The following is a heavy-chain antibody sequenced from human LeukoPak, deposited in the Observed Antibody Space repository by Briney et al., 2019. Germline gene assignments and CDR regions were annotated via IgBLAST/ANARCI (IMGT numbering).Heavy chain of an antibody. Sequence: GGSLRLSCAASGFTFSIYGMNWVRQAPGKGLEWVSFISLSGDTIYYADPVKGRFTVSRDNAKNSLYLRMNSLRDEDTAVYYCARVPNSGGYYPSDYWGQGTLVTVSS. D-gene: IGHD3-22*01. CDR3: ARVPNSGGYYPSDY. J-gene: IGHJ4*02. CDR1: GFTFSIYG. CDR2: ISLSGDTI. V-gene: IGHV3-48*02.